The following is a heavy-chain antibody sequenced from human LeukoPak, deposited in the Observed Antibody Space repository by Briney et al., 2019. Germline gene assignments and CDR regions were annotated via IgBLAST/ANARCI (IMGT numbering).Heavy chain of an antibody. CDR1: GYTLTELS. CDR2: FDPEDGET. V-gene: IGHV1-24*01. CDR3: ASDRGIAAETGDAEYFQH. Sequence: GASVKVSCKVSGYTLTELSMHWVRQAPGKGLEWIGGFDPEDGETIYAQKFQGRVTMTEDTSTDTAYMELSSLRSEDTAAYYCASDRGIAAETGDAEYFQHWGQGTLVTVSS. D-gene: IGHD6-13*01. J-gene: IGHJ1*01.